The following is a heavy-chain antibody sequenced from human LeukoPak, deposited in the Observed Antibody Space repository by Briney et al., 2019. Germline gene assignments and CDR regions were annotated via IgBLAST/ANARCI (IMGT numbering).Heavy chain of an antibody. CDR1: GGSISSYY. CDR2: IYYSGST. V-gene: IGHV4-59*08. D-gene: IGHD1-20*01. Sequence: SETLSLTCTVSGGSISSYYWSWIRQPPGKGLEWIGYIYYSGSTNYNPSLKSRVTISVDTSENQFSLKLSSVTAADTAVYYCARLITGTADAFDIWGQGTMVTVSS. CDR3: ARLITGTADAFDI. J-gene: IGHJ3*02.